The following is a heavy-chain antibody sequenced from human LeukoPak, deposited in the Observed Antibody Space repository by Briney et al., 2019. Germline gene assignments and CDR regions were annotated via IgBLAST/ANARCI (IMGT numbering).Heavy chain of an antibody. J-gene: IGHJ4*02. D-gene: IGHD2-2*02. CDR2: IKSKSERGTT. CDR1: GFTFSNGW. V-gene: IGHV3-15*01. Sequence: GGSLRLSRAASGFTFSNGWMSRVRQTPGKGLEWVGRIKSKSERGTTDYAAPVKGRFTISRDGSTNTVYLHMNNLKTEDTAVYFCTSNLYCSTSSCYTLDNWGQGTLVAVSP. CDR3: TSNLYCSTSSCYTLDN.